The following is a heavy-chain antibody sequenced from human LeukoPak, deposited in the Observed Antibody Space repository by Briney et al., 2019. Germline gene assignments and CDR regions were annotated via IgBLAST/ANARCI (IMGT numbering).Heavy chain of an antibody. CDR1: GGSISSYY. Sequence: SETLSLTCTVSGGSISSYYWSWIRQPPGKGLEWIGYIYYSGNTNYNPSLKSRVTISVDTSKNQFSLKLSSVTAADTAVYYCARSPRITMIVVDQPLDAFDIWGQGTMVTVSS. J-gene: IGHJ3*02. CDR3: ARSPRITMIVVDQPLDAFDI. V-gene: IGHV4-59*12. CDR2: IYYSGNT. D-gene: IGHD3-22*01.